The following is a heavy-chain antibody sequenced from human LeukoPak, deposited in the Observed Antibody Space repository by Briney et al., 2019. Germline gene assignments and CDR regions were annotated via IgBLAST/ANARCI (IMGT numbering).Heavy chain of an antibody. CDR3: ARADPGAYDSSGYYDY. CDR2: ISAYNGNT. Sequence: ASVKVSCKASGYTFTSYGISWVRQAPGQGLEWMGWISAYNGNTNYAQKLQGRVTMTTDTSTSTAYMELRSLRSDDTAAYYCARADPGAYDSSGYYDYWGQGTLVTVSS. CDR1: GYTFTSYG. J-gene: IGHJ4*02. V-gene: IGHV1-18*01. D-gene: IGHD3-22*01.